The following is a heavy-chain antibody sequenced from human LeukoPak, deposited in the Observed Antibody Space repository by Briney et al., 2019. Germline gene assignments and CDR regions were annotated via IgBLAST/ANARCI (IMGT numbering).Heavy chain of an antibody. CDR2: ISDSGGST. J-gene: IGHJ6*03. D-gene: IGHD6-13*01. Sequence: GGSLRLSCAASGFTFSSYAMSWVRQAPGKGLEWVSGISDSGGSTYYADSVKGRFTISRDNSKNTLYLQMNSLRAEDTAVYFCATPGKLVFYYNMDVWGKGTTVIVSS. V-gene: IGHV3-23*01. CDR3: ATPGKLVFYYNMDV. CDR1: GFTFSSYA.